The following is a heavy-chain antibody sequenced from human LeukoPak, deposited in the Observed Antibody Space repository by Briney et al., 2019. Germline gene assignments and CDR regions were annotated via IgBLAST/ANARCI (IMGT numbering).Heavy chain of an antibody. J-gene: IGHJ4*02. Sequence: GGSLRLSCAASGSTVSSNYMSWVRQAPGKGLEWVSVIYSGGSTYYADSVKGRFTISRDNSKNTLYLQMNSLRAEDTAVYYCARSVSSSWIYYFDYWGQGTLVTVSS. CDR3: ARSVSSSWIYYFDY. CDR1: GSTVSSNY. CDR2: IYSGGST. D-gene: IGHD6-13*01. V-gene: IGHV3-53*01.